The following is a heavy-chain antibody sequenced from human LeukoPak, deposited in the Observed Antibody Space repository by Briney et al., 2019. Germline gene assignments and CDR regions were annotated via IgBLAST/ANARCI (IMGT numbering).Heavy chain of an antibody. J-gene: IGHJ5*02. Sequence: ASVKVSCKASGYTFTSYYMHWVRQAPGQGLEWMGIINPSGGSTSYAQKFQGRVTMTRDTSTSTVYMELSSLRSEDTAVYYCARVAVPAAKYNWFDPWGQGTLVTVSS. CDR3: ARVAVPAAKYNWFDP. CDR2: INPSGGST. V-gene: IGHV1-46*01. CDR1: GYTFTSYY. D-gene: IGHD2-2*01.